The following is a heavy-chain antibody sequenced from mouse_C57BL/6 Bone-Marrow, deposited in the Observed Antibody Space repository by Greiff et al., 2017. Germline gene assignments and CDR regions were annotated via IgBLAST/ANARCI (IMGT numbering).Heavy chain of an antibody. CDR2: IYPSDSET. J-gene: IGHJ3*01. D-gene: IGHD2-4*01. CDR3: AIGIYYDYDWFAY. V-gene: IGHV1-61*01. CDR1: GYTFTSYW. Sequence: QVQLQQPGAELVRPGSSVKLSCKASGYTFTSYWMDWVKQRPGQGLEWIGNIYPSDSETPYNQTFKDKATLTVDKSSSTAYMQLSSLTSEDSAVYYCAIGIYYDYDWFAYWGQGTLVTVSA.